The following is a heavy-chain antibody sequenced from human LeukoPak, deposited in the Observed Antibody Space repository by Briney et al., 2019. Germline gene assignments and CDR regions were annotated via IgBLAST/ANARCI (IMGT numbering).Heavy chain of an antibody. V-gene: IGHV3-7*01. Sequence: RGSLRLSCAPPGFSLSIYSMSWVRHAPGEWLEWVANTKKDGSEKEYVDSVKDRFSISRDNAKNSLYLQMNSLRVEDTAVYYCVRVDTSGYYYELSFDYWGQGTLVTVSS. CDR2: TKKDGSEK. D-gene: IGHD3-22*01. CDR3: VRVDTSGYYYELSFDY. J-gene: IGHJ4*02. CDR1: GFSLSIYS.